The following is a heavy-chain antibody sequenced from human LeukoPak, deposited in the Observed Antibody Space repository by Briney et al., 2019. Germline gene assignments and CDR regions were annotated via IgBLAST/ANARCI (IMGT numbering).Heavy chain of an antibody. D-gene: IGHD3-10*01. CDR2: IYYSGST. J-gene: IGHJ5*02. V-gene: IGHV4-59*11. CDR1: GGSISSHY. CDR3: ARVPGSGSYYWFDP. Sequence: SETLSLTCTVSGGSISSHYWSWIRQPPGKGLEWIGYIYYSGSTNYNPSLKSRVTISVDTSKNQFSLKLSSVTAADTAVYYCARVPGSGSYYWFDPWGQGTLVTVSS.